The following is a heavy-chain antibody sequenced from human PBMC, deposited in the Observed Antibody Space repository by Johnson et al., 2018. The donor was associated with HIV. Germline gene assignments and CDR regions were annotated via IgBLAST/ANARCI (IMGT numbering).Heavy chain of an antibody. V-gene: IGHV3-66*01. J-gene: IGHJ3*02. CDR1: GFSVSSNY. Sequence: VQLVESGGGVVQPGGSLRLSCSASGFSVSSNYMSWVRQAPGKGLAWVSSIYFGGRPYYAEHVKGRFSIARDTSKNTLDLQMNSLRADDTAVYYFAREGGATIFGVTDAFDIWGQGTMVSVS. D-gene: IGHD3-3*01. CDR3: AREGGATIFGVTDAFDI. CDR2: IYFGGRP.